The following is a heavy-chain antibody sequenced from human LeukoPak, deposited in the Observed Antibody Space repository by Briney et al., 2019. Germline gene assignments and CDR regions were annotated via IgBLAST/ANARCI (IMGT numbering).Heavy chain of an antibody. CDR3: ARDLVSLLYGSGIDY. D-gene: IGHD3-10*01. V-gene: IGHV1-18*01. CDR2: ISTYNAKT. CDR1: GYTFTNYG. J-gene: IGHJ4*02. Sequence: ASVKVSCKASGYTFTNYGISWVRQAPGQGLEWMGWISTYNAKTNSAQRFQGRFNMTADTSTDTAYMELRSLTSDDTAVFYCARDLVSLLYGSGIDYWGQGTQVTVSA.